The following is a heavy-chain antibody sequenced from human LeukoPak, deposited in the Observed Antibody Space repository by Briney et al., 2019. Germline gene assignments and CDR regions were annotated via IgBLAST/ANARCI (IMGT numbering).Heavy chain of an antibody. D-gene: IGHD5-24*01. CDR2: ISGSGGST. Sequence: PGGSLRLSCAASGFTFSSYAMSWVRQAPGKGLEWVSVISGSGGSTYYADSVKGRFTISRDNSKNTLYLQMISLRAEDTAVYYCAKSGYNRFDYWGQGTLVTVSS. V-gene: IGHV3-23*01. J-gene: IGHJ4*02. CDR3: AKSGYNRFDY. CDR1: GFTFSSYA.